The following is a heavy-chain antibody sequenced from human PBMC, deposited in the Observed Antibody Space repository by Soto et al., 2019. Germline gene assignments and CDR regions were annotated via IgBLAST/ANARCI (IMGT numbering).Heavy chain of an antibody. Sequence: ASVKVSCKASGYTFTSYGISWVRQAPGQGLEWMGWISAYNGNTNYAQKLQGRVTMTTDTSTSTAYMELRSLRSDDTAVYYCARDRVSLWGDYVDNYYGMDFWGKGTTVTVSS. CDR3: ARDRVSLWGDYVDNYYGMDF. CDR1: GYTFTSYG. J-gene: IGHJ6*04. V-gene: IGHV1-18*01. D-gene: IGHD4-17*01. CDR2: ISAYNGNT.